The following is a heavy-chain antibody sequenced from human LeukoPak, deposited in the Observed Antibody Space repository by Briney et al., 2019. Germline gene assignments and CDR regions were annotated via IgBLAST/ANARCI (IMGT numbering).Heavy chain of an antibody. J-gene: IGHJ4*02. D-gene: IGHD1-1*01. CDR1: GFTVSSNY. Sequence: GGSLRLSCAASGFTVSSNYMNWVRQAPGKGLEWVSSISSSSSYIYYADSVKGRFTISRDNAKNSLYLQMNSLRAEDTAVYYCARGVDWNAIDYWGQGTLVTVSS. CDR2: ISSSSSYI. CDR3: ARGVDWNAIDY. V-gene: IGHV3-21*01.